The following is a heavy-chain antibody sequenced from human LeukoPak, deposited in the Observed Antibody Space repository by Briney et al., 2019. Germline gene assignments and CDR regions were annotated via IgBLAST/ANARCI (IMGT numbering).Heavy chain of an antibody. J-gene: IGHJ6*02. CDR2: INPSGGST. V-gene: IGHV1-46*04. CDR1: GYTFTSYY. Sequence: SVKVTCKGSGYTFTSYYMHWVRQPPAQGLAWMGIINPSGGSTCYAQKLQGRFTIARDTSKSTPYMQMISLRAEDTAVYYCARDSRKGIISYYYGIDIWGQGTTVTVSS. D-gene: IGHD3-16*02. CDR3: ARDSRKGIISYYYGIDI.